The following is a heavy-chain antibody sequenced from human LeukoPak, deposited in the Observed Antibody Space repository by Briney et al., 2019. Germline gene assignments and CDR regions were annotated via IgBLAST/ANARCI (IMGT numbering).Heavy chain of an antibody. CDR1: GGTFSSYA. CDR2: INPNSGDT. D-gene: IGHD2-15*01. V-gene: IGHV1-18*01. CDR3: ARAPVGDCSGGSCYFRYFDY. Sequence: ASVKVSCKASGGTFSSYAISWVRPAPGQGLEWMGWINPNSGDTNYAQKFQGRVTLTTDTSTSTAYMELRSLRSDDTAVYYCARAPVGDCSGGSCYFRYFDYWGQGTLVTVSS. J-gene: IGHJ4*02.